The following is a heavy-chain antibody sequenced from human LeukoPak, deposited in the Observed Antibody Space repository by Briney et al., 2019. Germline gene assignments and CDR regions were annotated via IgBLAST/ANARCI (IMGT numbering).Heavy chain of an antibody. J-gene: IGHJ4*02. V-gene: IGHV3-23*01. CDR1: GFTFSSYA. D-gene: IGHD3-22*01. Sequence: GGSLRLSCAVSGFTFSSYAMSWVRQDQGKGLEWVSAISGSGGSTYYADSVKGRFTISRDNSKNTLYLQMNSLRAEDTAVYYCAKVGSYYDSSGYYYFDYWGQGTLVTVSS. CDR3: AKVGSYYDSSGYYYFDY. CDR2: ISGSGGST.